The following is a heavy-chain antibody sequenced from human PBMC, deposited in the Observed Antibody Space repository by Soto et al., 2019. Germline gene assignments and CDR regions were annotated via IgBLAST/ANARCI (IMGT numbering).Heavy chain of an antibody. D-gene: IGHD3-9*01. V-gene: IGHV4-59*01. J-gene: IGHJ5*02. CDR1: GASISSYY. Sequence: PSETLSLTCTVSGASISSYYWSWIRQPPGKGLEWIGYIYYSGSTNYNPSLKSRVTISVDTSKNQFSLKLSSVTAADTAVYYCARVNDILTGYYDHWGQGTLVTVS. CDR3: ARVNDILTGYYDH. CDR2: IYYSGST.